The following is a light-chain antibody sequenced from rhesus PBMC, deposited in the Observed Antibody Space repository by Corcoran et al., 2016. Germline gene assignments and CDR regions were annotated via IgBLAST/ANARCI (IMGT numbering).Light chain of an antibody. CDR3: QHYYDNPFT. CDR2: AAS. J-gene: IGKJ3*01. V-gene: IGKV1-25*02. Sequence: DIQMTQSPSAVSASVGDRVTISCRASQNIYSNLAWYQQKPGKAPKLLIYAASSLQPGIPSRFSSSGSGTVFTLTISSLQPEDSAAYYCQHYYDNPFTFGPGTKLDIK. CDR1: QNIYSN.